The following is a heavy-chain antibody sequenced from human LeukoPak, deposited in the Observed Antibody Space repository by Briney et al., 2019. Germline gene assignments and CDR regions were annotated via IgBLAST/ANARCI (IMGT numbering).Heavy chain of an antibody. Sequence: GGSLRLSCAASGFTFSSYWMSWVRQAPGKGLEWVANIKQDGSEKYYVDSVKGRFTISRDNAKNSLYLQMNSLRAEDTAVYYCARPGYSYGFSDAFDIWGQGTMVTVSS. V-gene: IGHV3-7*01. CDR1: GFTFSSYW. CDR2: IKQDGSEK. CDR3: ARPGYSYGFSDAFDI. D-gene: IGHD5-18*01. J-gene: IGHJ3*02.